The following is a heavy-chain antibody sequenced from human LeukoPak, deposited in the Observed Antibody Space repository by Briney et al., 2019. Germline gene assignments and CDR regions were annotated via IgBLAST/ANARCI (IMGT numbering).Heavy chain of an antibody. CDR3: VRGVYALGWDY. V-gene: IGHV3-64D*06. CDR2: ITSDGSSI. CDR1: RFAYSNFN. D-gene: IGHD2-8*01. Sequence: RGSLTLSCTASRFAYSNFNTHWVRQAPGKGLQFVSGITSDGSSIDYADSVRGRFTISRDNSKSTLYLRMSSLRVEDTALYYCVRGVYALGWDYWGEGTLVTVSS. J-gene: IGHJ4*02.